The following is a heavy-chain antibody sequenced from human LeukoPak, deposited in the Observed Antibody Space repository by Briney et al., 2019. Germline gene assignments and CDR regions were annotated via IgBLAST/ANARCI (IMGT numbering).Heavy chain of an antibody. CDR2: IYYSGST. CDR1: GGXIXSYY. CDR3: ARLSSGRPHEYFQH. J-gene: IGHJ1*01. V-gene: IGHV4-59*01. D-gene: IGHD3-22*01. Sequence: SETLSLTCTVSGGXIXSYYWXWXXXPPGXGLEWIAYIYYSGSTNYNPSLKSRATISVDTSKNQFSLKLTSVTAADTAVYYCARLSSGRPHEYFQHWGQGTLVTVSS.